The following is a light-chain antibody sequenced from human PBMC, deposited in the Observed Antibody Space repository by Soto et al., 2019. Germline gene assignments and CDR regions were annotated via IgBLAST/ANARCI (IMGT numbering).Light chain of an antibody. CDR1: QSVRNN. Sequence: EIMRSESRGARSECRGGRVTLYYKANQSVRNNLAWYQQKPGQGPRLLIYAASTRATGIPARFSGSGSGTEFPLTISSLEPEDFAVSYCRPRSNCLTFRGGTKLDI. CDR3: RPRSNCLT. V-gene: IGKV3-15*01. CDR2: AAS. J-gene: IGKJ4*02.